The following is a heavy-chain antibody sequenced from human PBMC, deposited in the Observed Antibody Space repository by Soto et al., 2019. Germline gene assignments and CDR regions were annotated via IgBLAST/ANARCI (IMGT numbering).Heavy chain of an antibody. J-gene: IGHJ4*02. V-gene: IGHV3-23*01. CDR3: AKDRSGWFPITFDY. CDR2: ISNVAGGEST. CDR1: RFSFSNYA. Sequence: EVQLLESGGGLVQPGGSLRLSCAASRFSFSNYAMSWVRQAPGKGLEWVSGISNVAGGESTYYGDSVMGRFTISRDNSKHTLYLQMNSLTADDTAVYYCAKDRSGWFPITFDYWGQGILVTVSS. D-gene: IGHD6-19*01.